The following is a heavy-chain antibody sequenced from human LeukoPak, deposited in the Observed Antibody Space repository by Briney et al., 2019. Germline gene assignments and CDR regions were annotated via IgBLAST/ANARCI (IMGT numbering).Heavy chain of an antibody. CDR1: GFTFSSYV. Sequence: GGSLRLSCAASGFTFSSYVMSWVRQAPGKGLEWVSAISGSGGSTYYADSVKGRFTISRDNSKNTLYLRMNSLRAEDTAVYYCAKGLDGYNALCDYWGQGTLVTVSS. D-gene: IGHD5-24*01. J-gene: IGHJ4*02. CDR2: ISGSGGST. V-gene: IGHV3-23*01. CDR3: AKGLDGYNALCDY.